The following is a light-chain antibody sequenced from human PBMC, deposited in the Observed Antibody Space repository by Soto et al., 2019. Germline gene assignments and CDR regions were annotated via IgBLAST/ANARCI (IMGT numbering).Light chain of an antibody. V-gene: IGKV1-12*01. CDR3: QQANSFPPT. J-gene: IGKJ1*01. CDR2: AAS. Sequence: IQLTQSPSSLSASVGDRVTITCRASQGISSYLAWYQQKPGKAPKLLIYAASSLQSGVPSRFSGSGSGTDFTLTISSLQPGDFATYYCQQANSFPPTFGQGTTVEIK. CDR1: QGISSY.